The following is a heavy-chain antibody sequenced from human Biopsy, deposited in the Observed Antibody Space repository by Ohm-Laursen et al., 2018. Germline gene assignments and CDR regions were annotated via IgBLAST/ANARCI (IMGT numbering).Heavy chain of an antibody. J-gene: IGHJ4*02. D-gene: IGHD3/OR15-3a*01. CDR3: ASGPRGFRH. CDR1: AFNSSSYW. V-gene: IGHV3-74*01. CDR2: IDSDGSTT. Sequence: GSLRLSCAASAFNSSSYWMHWVRQVPGKGPAWVSRIDSDGSTTRYADAVQGRFRISRDNAKDTLYLQMNSLRADDTAVYYCASGPRGFRHWGRGTLVTVSS.